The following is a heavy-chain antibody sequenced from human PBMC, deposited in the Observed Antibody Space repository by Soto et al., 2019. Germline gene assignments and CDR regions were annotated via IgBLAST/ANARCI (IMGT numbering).Heavy chain of an antibody. Sequence: SETLSLTCTVSGDSISSSPSFWGWIRQPPGEGLEWVGSMFYLGSAYYNPSLQSRVTISVDTSKNQFSLKLSSVTAADMAVYYCARDMIGQSFFDYWGQGTLVTV. V-gene: IGHV4-39*02. CDR2: MFYLGSA. D-gene: IGHD2-21*01. J-gene: IGHJ4*02. CDR3: ARDMIGQSFFDY. CDR1: GDSISSSPSF.